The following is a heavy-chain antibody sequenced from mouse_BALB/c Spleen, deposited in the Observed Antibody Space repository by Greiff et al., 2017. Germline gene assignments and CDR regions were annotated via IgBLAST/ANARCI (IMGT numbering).Heavy chain of an antibody. CDR1: GYAFTNYL. CDR3: ARGYDRVYYYAMDC. J-gene: IGHJ4*01. CDR2: INPGSGGT. D-gene: IGHD2-2*01. Sequence: QVQLKESGAELVRPGTSVKVSCKASGYAFTNYLIEWVKQRPGQGLEWIGVINPGSGGTNYNEKFKGKATLTADKSSSTAYMQLSSLTSDDSAVYFCARGYDRVYYYAMDCWGQGTSVTVSS. V-gene: IGHV1-54*01.